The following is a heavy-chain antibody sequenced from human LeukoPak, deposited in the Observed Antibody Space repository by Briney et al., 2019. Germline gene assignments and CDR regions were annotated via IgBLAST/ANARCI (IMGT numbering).Heavy chain of an antibody. CDR1: GGSISSYY. CDR3: ARAPVTVKDSFDI. V-gene: IGHV4-4*07. J-gene: IGHJ3*02. CDR2: IFTSGST. D-gene: IGHD4-11*01. Sequence: SETLSLTCTVSGGSISSYYWSWIRQPAGKGLEWIGRIFTSGSTNYNASLKSRVTMSVDTSKNQFFLKLRSVTAADTAVYYCARAPVTVKDSFDIWGQGTMVTVSS.